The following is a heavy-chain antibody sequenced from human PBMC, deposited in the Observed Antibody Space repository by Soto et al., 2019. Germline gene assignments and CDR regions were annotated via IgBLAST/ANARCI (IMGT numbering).Heavy chain of an antibody. V-gene: IGHV3-30-3*01. D-gene: IGHD3-22*01. Sequence: PGGSLRLSCAASGFTFSSYAMHWVRQAPGKGLEWVAVISYDGSNKYYADSVKGRFTISRDNSKNTLYLQMNSLRAEDTAVYYCARDFSTVGYLSYYYGMDVWGQGTTVTVSS. CDR1: GFTFSSYA. CDR3: ARDFSTVGYLSYYYGMDV. CDR2: ISYDGSNK. J-gene: IGHJ6*02.